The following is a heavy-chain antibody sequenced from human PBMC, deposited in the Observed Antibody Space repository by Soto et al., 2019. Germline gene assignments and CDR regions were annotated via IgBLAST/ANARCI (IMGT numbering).Heavy chain of an antibody. J-gene: IGHJ4*02. Sequence: EVQLVESGGGLVKPGGSLRLSCAASGFIFTNTWMTWVRQAPGKGLEWVGRIKSKTAGGTTDYAAPVKGRFTVSRDDSKNTLYLQMNTLKTEDTAVYYCASYGDTNFDYWGQGTLVTVSS. V-gene: IGHV3-15*01. CDR1: GFIFTNTW. CDR2: IKSKTAGGTT. CDR3: ASYGDTNFDY. D-gene: IGHD3-10*01.